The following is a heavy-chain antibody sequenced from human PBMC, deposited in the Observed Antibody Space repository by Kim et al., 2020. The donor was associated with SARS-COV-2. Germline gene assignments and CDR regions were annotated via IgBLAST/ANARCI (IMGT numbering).Heavy chain of an antibody. CDR3: AKDSCSGGSCPWGY. CDR2: ISGSGGST. Sequence: GGSLRLSCAASGFTFSSYAMSWVRQAPGKGLEWVSAISGSGGSTYYADSVKGRFTISRDNSKNTLYLQMNSLRAEDTAVYYCAKDSCSGGSCPWGYWGQGTLVTVSS. V-gene: IGHV3-23*01. D-gene: IGHD2-15*01. CDR1: GFTFSSYA. J-gene: IGHJ4*02.